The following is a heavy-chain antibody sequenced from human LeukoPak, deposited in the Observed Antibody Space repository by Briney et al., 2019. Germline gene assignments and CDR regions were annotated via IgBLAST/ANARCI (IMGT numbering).Heavy chain of an antibody. V-gene: IGHV2-70*11. CDR3: ARTLLPLDVFSTNWYFDY. CDR1: GFSLSTSAMC. D-gene: IGHD6-13*01. CDR2: IDWDDDK. Sequence: SGPTLVNPTQTLTLTCTFSGFSLSTSAMCVSWIRQPPGKALEWLARIDWDDDKYYNTSLKTRLTISKDTSNNQVVLTMTDMDPVDTATYYCARTLLPLDVFSTNWYFDYWGRGTLVTVSS. J-gene: IGHJ4*02.